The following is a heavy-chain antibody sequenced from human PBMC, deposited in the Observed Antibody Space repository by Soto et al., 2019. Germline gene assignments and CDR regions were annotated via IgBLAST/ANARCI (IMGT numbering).Heavy chain of an antibody. J-gene: IGHJ6*02. D-gene: IGHD4-17*01. V-gene: IGHV4-59*12. Sequence: SETLSLTCTVSGGSISSYYWSWIRQPPGKGLEWIGYIYHSGSTYYNPSLKSRVTISVDTSKNQFSLKLSSVTAADTAVYYCARGRSGSYGDYYFYYYYYGMDVWGQGTTVTVSS. CDR3: ARGRSGSYGDYYFYYYYYGMDV. CDR1: GGSISSYY. CDR2: IYHSGST.